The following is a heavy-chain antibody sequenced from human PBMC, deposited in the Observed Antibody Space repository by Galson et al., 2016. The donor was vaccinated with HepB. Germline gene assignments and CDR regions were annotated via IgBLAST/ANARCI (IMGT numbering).Heavy chain of an antibody. CDR2: INAGNGNT. V-gene: IGHV1-3*01. D-gene: IGHD3-22*01. Sequence: SVKVSCKARGYTFTSYAMHWVRQAPGQRLEWMGWINAGNGNTKYSQKFQGRITITRDTSASIAYMELSSLRSEDTAVYYCARTFHYYDNTFVSWFDHWGQGTLVTVSS. CDR1: GYTFTSYA. CDR3: ARTFHYYDNTFVSWFDH. J-gene: IGHJ5*02.